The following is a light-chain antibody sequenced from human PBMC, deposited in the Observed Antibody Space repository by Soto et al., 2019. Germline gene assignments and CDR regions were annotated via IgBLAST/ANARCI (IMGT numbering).Light chain of an antibody. CDR2: GAS. CDR3: QQYNNFS. Sequence: EIVMTQSPVTLSVSPGERATLSCRASQSVSSNLAWYQQKPGQAPRLLIYGASTRATGIPARFSGSGSGTEFTLTISSLQSEDFAVYYCQQYNNFSFGPGTKVDIK. CDR1: QSVSSN. J-gene: IGKJ3*01. V-gene: IGKV3-15*01.